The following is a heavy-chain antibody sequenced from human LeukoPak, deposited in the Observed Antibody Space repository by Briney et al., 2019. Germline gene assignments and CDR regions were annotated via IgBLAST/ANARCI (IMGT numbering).Heavy chain of an antibody. CDR1: GFTLSNHW. CDR2: IKQDGSEK. Sequence: GGSLRLSCAASGFTLSNHWMTWVRQAPGKGLECVAIIKQDGSEKYYVDSVKGRFTISRDNAKNSLYLQMNSLRAEDTAVYYCARGESTPYCSSTSCQGDYWGQGTLVTVSS. V-gene: IGHV3-7*01. CDR3: ARGESTPYCSSTSCQGDY. D-gene: IGHD2-2*01. J-gene: IGHJ4*02.